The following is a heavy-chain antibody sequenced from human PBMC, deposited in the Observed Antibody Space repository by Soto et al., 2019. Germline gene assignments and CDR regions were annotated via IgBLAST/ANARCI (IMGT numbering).Heavy chain of an antibody. V-gene: IGHV1-8*01. Sequence: ASVKVSCKASGDTFXSYDINWVRQATGQGLEWMGWMNPNSGNTGYAQKFQGRVTMTRNTSISTAYMELSSLRSEDTAVYYCARERTVAGNDYWGQGTLVTVSS. CDR3: ARERTVAGNDY. CDR1: GDTFXSYD. J-gene: IGHJ4*02. CDR2: MNPNSGNT. D-gene: IGHD6-19*01.